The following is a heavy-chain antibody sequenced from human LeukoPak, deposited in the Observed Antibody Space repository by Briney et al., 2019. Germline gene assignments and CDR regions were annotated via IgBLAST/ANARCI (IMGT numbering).Heavy chain of an antibody. Sequence: ASVKVSCKASGYTFISYGISWVRQAPGQGLEWMGWISGYNGNTKYAQNVQGRVTMTKDTSTSTAYMELTSLRSDDTAVYYCARDQRDIVVVPMGDYGMDVWGQGTTVTVSS. CDR1: GYTFISYG. CDR3: ARDQRDIVVVPMGDYGMDV. J-gene: IGHJ6*02. V-gene: IGHV1-18*01. D-gene: IGHD2-2*01. CDR2: ISGYNGNT.